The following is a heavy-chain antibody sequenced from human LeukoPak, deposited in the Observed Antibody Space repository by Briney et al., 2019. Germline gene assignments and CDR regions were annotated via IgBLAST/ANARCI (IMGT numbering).Heavy chain of an antibody. V-gene: IGHV3-30-3*01. CDR3: VKEAYYGWGSSPTFYFDY. J-gene: IGHJ4*02. CDR2: ISYDGSNK. Sequence: GGSPRLSCAASGFTFSSYAMHWVRQAPGKGLEWVAVISYDGSNKYYADSVKGRFTISRDNSRNTVFLQMNRLRPEDTAVYYCVKEAYYGWGSSPTFYFDYWGQGTRVTVSS. CDR1: GFTFSSYA. D-gene: IGHD3-10*01.